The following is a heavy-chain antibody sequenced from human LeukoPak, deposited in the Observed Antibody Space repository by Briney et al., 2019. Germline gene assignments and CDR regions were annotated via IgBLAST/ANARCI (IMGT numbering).Heavy chain of an antibody. CDR3: ARDLGDIVVVPSAFTLP. D-gene: IGHD2-2*01. Sequence: ASVKVSCKAYGYTFTSYGISWERQAPGQGLEWMGWISAYNGNTNYAQKLQGRVTMTTDTSTSTAYLELRSLRSDDTAVYYCARDLGDIVVVPSAFTLPWGQGTLVTVSS. V-gene: IGHV1-18*01. CDR2: ISAYNGNT. J-gene: IGHJ5*02. CDR1: GYTFTSYG.